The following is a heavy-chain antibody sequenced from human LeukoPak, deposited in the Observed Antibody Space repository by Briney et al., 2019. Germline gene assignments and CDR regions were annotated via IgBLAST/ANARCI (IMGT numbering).Heavy chain of an antibody. CDR2: INHSGST. CDR1: GGSFSGYY. V-gene: IGHV4-34*01. Sequence: SETLSLTCAGYGGSFSGYYWSWIRQPPGKGLEWIGEINHSGSTNYNPSLKSRVTISVDTSKNQFSLKLSSVTAADTAVYYCARVQSRLSWFDPWGQGTLVTVSS. J-gene: IGHJ5*02. CDR3: ARVQSRLSWFDP.